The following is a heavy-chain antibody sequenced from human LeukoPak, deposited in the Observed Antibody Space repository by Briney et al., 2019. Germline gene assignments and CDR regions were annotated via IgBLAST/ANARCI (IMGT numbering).Heavy chain of an antibody. Sequence: SETLSLTCAVYGGSFSGYYWSWIRQPPGKGLEWIGEINHSGSTNYNPSLKSRVTISVDTSKNQFSLKLSSVTAADTAVYYCARGYSYGSFRPCDAFDIWGQGTMVTVSS. J-gene: IGHJ3*02. D-gene: IGHD5-18*01. CDR2: INHSGST. CDR3: ARGYSYGSFRPCDAFDI. V-gene: IGHV4-34*01. CDR1: GGSFSGYY.